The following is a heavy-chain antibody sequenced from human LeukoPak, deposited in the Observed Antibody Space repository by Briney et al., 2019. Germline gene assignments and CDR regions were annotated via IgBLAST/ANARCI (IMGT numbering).Heavy chain of an antibody. CDR2: IKQDGSEK. CDR3: ARDRAAAPRGYYYYGMDV. D-gene: IGHD6-13*01. CDR1: GFTFSSYW. Sequence: DPGGSLRLSCAASGFTFSSYWMSWVRQAPGKGLEWVANIKQDGSEKYYVDSVKGRFTISRDNAKNSLYLQMNGLRAEDTAVYYCARDRAAAPRGYYYYGMDVWGQGTTVTVSS. V-gene: IGHV3-7*01. J-gene: IGHJ6*02.